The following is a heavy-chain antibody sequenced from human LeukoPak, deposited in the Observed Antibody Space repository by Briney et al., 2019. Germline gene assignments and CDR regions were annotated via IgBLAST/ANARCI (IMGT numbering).Heavy chain of an antibody. CDR3: AKDRATIGDFDY. V-gene: IGHV3-23*01. CDR2: ISGSGSTT. J-gene: IGHJ4*02. Sequence: GGSLRLSCAASRSTFSSYGMSWVRQAPGEGLEWVSAISGSGSTTYYADSVKGRFTISRDNSKNTLYLQMNSLRAEDTAVYYCAKDRATIGDFDYWGQGTLVTVSS. CDR1: RSTFSSYG. D-gene: IGHD5-12*01.